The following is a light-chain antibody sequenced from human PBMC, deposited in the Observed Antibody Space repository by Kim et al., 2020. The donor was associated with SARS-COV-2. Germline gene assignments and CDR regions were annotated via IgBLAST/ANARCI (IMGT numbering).Light chain of an antibody. CDR1: EGIDNE. CDR2: AAS. Sequence: ASVGDRVTITCRASEGIDNELGWYQQKPGRAPKRLIYAASTLQSGVPSRFSGSGSWTEFTLTISSLQPEDFATYYCLQHNSYPITCGGGTKGDIK. J-gene: IGKJ4*01. CDR3: LQHNSYPIT. V-gene: IGKV1-17*01.